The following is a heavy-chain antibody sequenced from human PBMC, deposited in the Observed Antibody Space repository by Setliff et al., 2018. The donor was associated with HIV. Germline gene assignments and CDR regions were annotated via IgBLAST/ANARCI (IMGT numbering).Heavy chain of an antibody. CDR3: ARVSNRQYMDV. CDR2: INAGNGNT. D-gene: IGHD4-4*01. J-gene: IGHJ6*03. V-gene: IGHV1-3*01. CDR1: GYTFTSYA. Sequence: ASVKVSCKASGYTFTSYAMHWVRQAPGQRLEWMRWINAGNGNTKYSQKFQGRVTITRDTSASTAYMELSSLRSEDTAGYYCARVSNRQYMDVWGKGTTVTVSS.